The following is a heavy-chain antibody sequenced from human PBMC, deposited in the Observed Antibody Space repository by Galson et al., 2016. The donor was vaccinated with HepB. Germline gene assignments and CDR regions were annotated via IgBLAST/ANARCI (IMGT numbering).Heavy chain of an antibody. Sequence: SLRLSCAASGFTFSSYSMIWARQAPGKGLEWLSVITDSGDNSFHAVSVRGRFTISRDNSKNTLYLQMNSLRVEDTAVYYCAKGTLPDCSGGTCYPLDYWGQGALVAVAS. D-gene: IGHD2-15*01. CDR1: GFTFSSYS. CDR3: AKGTLPDCSGGTCYPLDY. J-gene: IGHJ4*02. V-gene: IGHV3-23*01. CDR2: ITDSGDNS.